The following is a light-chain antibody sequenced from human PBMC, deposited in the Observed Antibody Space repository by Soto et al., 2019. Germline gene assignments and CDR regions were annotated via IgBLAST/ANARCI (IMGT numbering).Light chain of an antibody. J-gene: IGKJ2*01. V-gene: IGKV1-39*01. Sequence: DIQMTQSPSSLSASVGDRVTITCRASQSIRNYLNWYRQKPGKAPNLLIYAASTLQSGVPSRFSGSGSGTDFTLTINSLQPEDFATYYCQQSYSTPYTFGQGTKLEIK. CDR1: QSIRNY. CDR2: AAS. CDR3: QQSYSTPYT.